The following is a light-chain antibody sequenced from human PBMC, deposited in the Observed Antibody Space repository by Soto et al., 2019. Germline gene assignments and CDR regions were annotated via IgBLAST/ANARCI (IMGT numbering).Light chain of an antibody. J-gene: IGKJ4*01. Sequence: DIPMTPSPSTLSASVGDSVTITCRATQTISSWLAWYQQKPGKAPNLLIYKAASLESGVPSRFSGSGSGTEFTLTSSSLQADDFVIYYCQQYNTYPLTFGGGTKVEIK. CDR2: KAA. V-gene: IGKV1-5*03. CDR1: QTISSW. CDR3: QQYNTYPLT.